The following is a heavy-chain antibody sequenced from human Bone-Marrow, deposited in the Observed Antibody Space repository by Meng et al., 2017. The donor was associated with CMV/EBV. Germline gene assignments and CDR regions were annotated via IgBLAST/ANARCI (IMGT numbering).Heavy chain of an antibody. CDR1: GGIFSTSS. Sequence: KASGGIFSTSSISWLRQAPGQGLEWMGGVIPVFATPNLAQKFQGRVTLTTDESTSTAFMELSGLKSEDTAVYYCARGGSGSVYWFDPWGQGTLVTVSS. V-gene: IGHV1-69*05. CDR2: VIPVFATP. CDR3: ARGGSGSVYWFDP. D-gene: IGHD1-26*01. J-gene: IGHJ5*02.